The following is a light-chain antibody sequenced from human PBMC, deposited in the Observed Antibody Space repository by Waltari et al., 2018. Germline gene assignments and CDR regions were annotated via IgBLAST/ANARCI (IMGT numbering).Light chain of an antibody. J-gene: IGLJ2*01. CDR3: NSRDTSRKHGL. Sequence: SSELTQDPVVSVALGQTVTITCQGRRIATFYENWYTQRAGQAPGLVLSGKNSRPAGIPDRFSGSHAGNSAALTITGTQAEDEAAYYCNSRDTSRKHGLVGGGTKLTVL. CDR1: RIATFY. CDR2: GKN. V-gene: IGLV3-19*01.